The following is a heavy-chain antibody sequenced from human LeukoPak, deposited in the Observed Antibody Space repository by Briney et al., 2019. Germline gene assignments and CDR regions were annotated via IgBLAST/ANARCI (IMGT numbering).Heavy chain of an antibody. CDR1: GYSISSGYY. J-gene: IGHJ4*02. V-gene: IGHV4-38-2*02. CDR3: ASLRDDYGDY. CDR2: IYHSGST. Sequence: SETLSLTCTVSGYSISSGYYWGWIRQPPGKGLEWIGSIYHSGSTYYNPSLKSRVTISVDTSKNQFSLKLSSVTAADTAVYYCASLRDDYGDYWGQGTLVTVSS.